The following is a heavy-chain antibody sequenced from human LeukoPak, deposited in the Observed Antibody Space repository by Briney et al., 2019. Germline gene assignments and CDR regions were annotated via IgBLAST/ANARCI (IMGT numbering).Heavy chain of an antibody. CDR2: IYTSGST. CDR3: ARDLEYYYGSGSYYLDY. D-gene: IGHD3-10*01. V-gene: IGHV4-4*07. Sequence: SETLSLTCTVSGGSISSYYWSWIRQPAGKGLEWIGRIYTSGSTNYNPSLKSRVTMSVDTSKNQFSLKLSSVTAADTAVYYCARDLEYYYGSGSYYLDYWGQGTLVTVSS. CDR1: GGSISSYY. J-gene: IGHJ4*02.